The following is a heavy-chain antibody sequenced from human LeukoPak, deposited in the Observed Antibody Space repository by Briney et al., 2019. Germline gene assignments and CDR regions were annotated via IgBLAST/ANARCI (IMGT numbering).Heavy chain of an antibody. CDR1: GFTFSRFW. V-gene: IGHV3-7*04. CDR2: IKQHGSET. Sequence: GGSLRLSCAASGFTFSRFWMSWVRQAPGKGLEWVASIKQHGSETYYVDPVKGRFTISRDNAKNSLYLQMNSLRAEDTAVYYCARGEDIVVVPAAMLDYWGQGTLVTDSS. CDR3: ARGEDIVVVPAAMLDY. D-gene: IGHD2-2*01. J-gene: IGHJ4*02.